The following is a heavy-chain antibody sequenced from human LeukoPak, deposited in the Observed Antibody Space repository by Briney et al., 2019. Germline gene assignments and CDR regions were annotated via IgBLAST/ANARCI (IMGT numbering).Heavy chain of an antibody. D-gene: IGHD6-13*01. CDR2: IRSDGSNK. V-gene: IGHV3-30*02. CDR3: AKDILAGVYSSSPTDAFDI. CDR1: GFTFSSYG. Sequence: GGSLRLSCAASGFTFSSYGMHWVRQAPGKGLEWVAFIRSDGSNKYYADSVKGRFTISRDNSKNTLYLQMNSLRAEDTAVYYCAKDILAGVYSSSPTDAFDIWGQGTMVTVSS. J-gene: IGHJ3*02.